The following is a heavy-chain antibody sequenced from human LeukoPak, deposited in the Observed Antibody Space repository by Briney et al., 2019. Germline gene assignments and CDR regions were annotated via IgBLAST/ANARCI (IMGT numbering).Heavy chain of an antibody. CDR2: ISYDGDDGSNI. D-gene: IGHD3-9*01. V-gene: IGHV3-30-3*01. J-gene: IGHJ4*02. Sequence: GGSLRLSCAASGFTFRSYAMHWVRQAPGKGLEWVAVISYDGDDGSNIYYADSVKGRFTISRDNSKSTLYLQMNSLRAEDTAVYYCAKQIDILTGYFDYWGQGTLVTVSS. CDR3: AKQIDILTGYFDY. CDR1: GFTFRSYA.